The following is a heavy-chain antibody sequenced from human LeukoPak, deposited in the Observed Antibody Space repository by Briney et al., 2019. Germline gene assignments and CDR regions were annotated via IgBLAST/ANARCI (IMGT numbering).Heavy chain of an antibody. Sequence: GGSLRLSCAASGFTFSSYSMNWVRQAPGKGLEWVSSISSSSSYIYYADSVKGRFTISRDNAKNSLYLQINSLRAEDTAVYYCAGRYDFWSGYSDYWGQGTLVTVSS. V-gene: IGHV3-21*01. CDR1: GFTFSSYS. CDR3: AGRYDFWSGYSDY. J-gene: IGHJ4*02. D-gene: IGHD3-3*01. CDR2: ISSSSSYI.